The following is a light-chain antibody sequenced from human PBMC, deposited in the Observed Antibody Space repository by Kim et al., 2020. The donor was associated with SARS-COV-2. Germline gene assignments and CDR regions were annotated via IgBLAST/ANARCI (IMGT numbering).Light chain of an antibody. CDR2: KDS. V-gene: IGLV3-25*03. J-gene: IGLJ2*01. CDR1: ALPKQY. Sequence: SYELTQPPSVSVSPGQTARITCSGDALPKQYAYWYHQKPGQAPVLVIYKDSERPSGLPGRFSGSSSGTTVTLTISGVQAEDEADYYCQSADSSNTYVVFG. CDR3: QSADSSNTYVV.